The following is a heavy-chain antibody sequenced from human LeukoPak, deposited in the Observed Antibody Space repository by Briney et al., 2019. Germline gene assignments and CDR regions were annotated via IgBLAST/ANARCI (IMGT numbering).Heavy chain of an antibody. J-gene: IGHJ4*02. Sequence: GGSLRLSCAASGFTFSGSAMHWVRQAPGKGLEWVSAISGSGGSTYYADSVKGRFTISRDNSKNTLYLQMNSLRAEDTAVYYCAKDLVTGGSYPDYWGQGTLVTVSS. CDR3: AKDLVTGGSYPDY. V-gene: IGHV3-23*01. CDR1: GFTFSGSA. D-gene: IGHD1-26*01. CDR2: ISGSGGST.